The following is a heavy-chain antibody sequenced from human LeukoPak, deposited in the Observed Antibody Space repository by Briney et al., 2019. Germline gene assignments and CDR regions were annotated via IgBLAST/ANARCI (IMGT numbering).Heavy chain of an antibody. J-gene: IGHJ6*03. D-gene: IGHD2-2*01. Sequence: SQTLSLTCTVSGGSISSGSYYWSWIRQPAGKGLEWIGRIYTSGSTNYNPSLKSRVTISLDTSKNQFSLKLSSVTAADTAVYYCARVVRDIVVVPAAAPIYYYYYMDVWGKGTTVTVSS. CDR3: ARVVRDIVVVPAAAPIYYYYYMDV. CDR1: GGSISSGSYY. V-gene: IGHV4-61*02. CDR2: IYTSGST.